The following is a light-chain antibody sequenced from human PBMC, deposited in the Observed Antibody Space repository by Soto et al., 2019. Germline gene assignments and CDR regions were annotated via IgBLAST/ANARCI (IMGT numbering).Light chain of an antibody. Sequence: DIVLTQSPGTLSLSPGERATLSCRASQSVSSSYLAWYQQKPGQAPRLLIYGASSRATGIPDRFSGGGSGTDFTLTISRLVPEDFVMYYCQHYGTSPTWSFGQGTTVEI. CDR2: GAS. CDR1: QSVSSSY. V-gene: IGKV3-20*01. CDR3: QHYGTSPTWS. J-gene: IGKJ1*01.